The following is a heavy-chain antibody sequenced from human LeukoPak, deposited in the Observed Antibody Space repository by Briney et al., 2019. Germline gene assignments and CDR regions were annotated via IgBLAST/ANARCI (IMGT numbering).Heavy chain of an antibody. J-gene: IGHJ4*02. CDR3: ATLGGLYYESHGYPDFDH. V-gene: IGHV4-34*01. Sequence: EASETLSLTCSVAGGSLSPYYWSWIRQPPGGGLEWLGEINQSGSPNYNPSLKSRVTISVEKFKNQFSLEVTSVTAADTAIYYCATLGGLYYESHGYPDFDHWGQGTLVTVSS. CDR2: INQSGSP. D-gene: IGHD3-22*01. CDR1: GGSLSPYY.